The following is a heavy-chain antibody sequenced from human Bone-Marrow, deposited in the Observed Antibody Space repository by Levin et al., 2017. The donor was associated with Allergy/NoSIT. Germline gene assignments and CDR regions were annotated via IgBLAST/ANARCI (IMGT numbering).Heavy chain of an antibody. V-gene: IGHV1-58*01. D-gene: IGHD3-3*01. J-gene: IGHJ6*02. CDR1: GFTFTSSA. CDR2: IVVGSGNT. CDR3: AAERLRFLGYYGMDV. Sequence: SVKVSCKASGFTFTSSAVQWVRQARGQRLEWIGWIVVGSGNTNYAQKFQERVTITRDMSTSTAYMELSSLRSEDTAVYYCAAERLRFLGYYGMDVWGQGTTVTVSS.